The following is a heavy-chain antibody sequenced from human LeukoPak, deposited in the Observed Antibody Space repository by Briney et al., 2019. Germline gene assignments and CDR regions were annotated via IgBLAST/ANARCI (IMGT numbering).Heavy chain of an antibody. J-gene: IGHJ4*02. V-gene: IGHV1-2*02. CDR2: INPNSGGP. CDR1: GYTFTGYY. Sequence: GASVKVSCKASGYTFTGYYMHWVRQAPGQGLEWMGWINPNSGGPIYAQKFQGRVTMTRDTSINTAFMELSRLRSDDTAVYYCARDRHWNQGNFDYWGQGTLVTVSS. D-gene: IGHD1-1*01. CDR3: ARDRHWNQGNFDY.